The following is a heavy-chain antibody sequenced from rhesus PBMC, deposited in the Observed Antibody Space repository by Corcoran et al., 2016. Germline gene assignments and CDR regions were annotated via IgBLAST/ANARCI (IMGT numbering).Heavy chain of an antibody. J-gene: IGHJ4*01. CDR2: ISGSSGRT. Sequence: QVQLQESGPGLVKPSETLSLTCAVSGYSISRGYYWGWIPPPPGKGLEYIGYISGSSGRTYYNPSLKSRVTISKDTSKNQFSRKLSSVTAADMAVYYCARGTWIQIPDYGGQGVLVTVSS. CDR3: ARGTWIQIPDY. D-gene: IGHD5-12*01. V-gene: IGHV4-99*02. CDR1: GYSISRGYY.